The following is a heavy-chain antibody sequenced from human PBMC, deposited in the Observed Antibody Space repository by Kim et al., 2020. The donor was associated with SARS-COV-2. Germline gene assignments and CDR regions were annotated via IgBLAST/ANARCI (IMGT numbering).Heavy chain of an antibody. Sequence: SGDTKYAQKLQGRVTITRDTSAGTTYMELSSLRSEDTAIYYCARGRETDYWGQGTLVTVSS. J-gene: IGHJ4*02. CDR3: ARGRETDY. V-gene: IGHV1-3*01. CDR2: SGDT.